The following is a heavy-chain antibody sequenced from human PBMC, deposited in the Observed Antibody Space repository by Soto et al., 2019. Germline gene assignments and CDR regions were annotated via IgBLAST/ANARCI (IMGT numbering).Heavy chain of an antibody. CDR1: GAPISTSKTY. D-gene: IGHD2-15*01. CDR2: IYYSAST. CDR3: ARHRKADSPLVNSHFEF. J-gene: IGHJ4*02. Sequence: SETLSLTCTVSGAPISTSKTYWGWIRQSPGKGLEWIGSIYYSASTYYNPSLRSRLTISVETSKNLFSLRLSSVTAADTAVYYCARHRKADSPLVNSHFEFWGQGALVTVSS. V-gene: IGHV4-39*01.